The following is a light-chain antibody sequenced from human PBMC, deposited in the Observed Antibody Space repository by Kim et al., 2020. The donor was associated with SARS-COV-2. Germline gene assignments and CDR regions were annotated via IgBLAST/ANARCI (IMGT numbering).Light chain of an antibody. V-gene: IGLV2-23*02. CDR3: CSYAGSSTFDWV. CDR2: EVS. Sequence: SITISFTGTSSDVGSYNLVSWYQQHPGKAPKLMIYEVSKRPSGVSNRFSGSKSGNTASLTISGLQAEDEADYYCCSYAGSSTFDWVFGGGTQLTVL. CDR1: SSDVGSYNL. J-gene: IGLJ3*02.